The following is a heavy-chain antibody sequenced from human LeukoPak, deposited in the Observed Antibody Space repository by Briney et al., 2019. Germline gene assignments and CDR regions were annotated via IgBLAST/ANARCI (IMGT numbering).Heavy chain of an antibody. CDR3: ARDLSGSSSFGS. CDR1: GGSVNSGDYY. V-gene: IGHV4-61*08. D-gene: IGHD6-6*01. CDR2: IYYSGST. Sequence: NLSETLSLTCTVSGGSVNSGDYYWSWIRQPPGKGLEWIGYIYYSGSTKYNPSLKSRVTISIDTSKNQFSLKLSSVTAADTAVYYCARDLSGSSSFGSWGQGTLVTVSS. J-gene: IGHJ4*02.